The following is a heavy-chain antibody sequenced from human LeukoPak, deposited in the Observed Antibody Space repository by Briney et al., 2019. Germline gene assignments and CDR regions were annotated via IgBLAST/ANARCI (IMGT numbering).Heavy chain of an antibody. Sequence: PSETPSLTCTVSGGSIYSTTLYWGWIRQPPGKGLEWMGSMYYDGSTYHNPSLKSRVTISVDTSNNQFSLKLTSVTAADTAVYFCARRSDSGSDDGEDYFDYWGQGTLVTVSS. J-gene: IGHJ4*02. V-gene: IGHV4-39*01. CDR2: MYYDGST. CDR3: ARRSDSGSDDGEDYFDY. D-gene: IGHD1-26*01. CDR1: GGSIYSTTLY.